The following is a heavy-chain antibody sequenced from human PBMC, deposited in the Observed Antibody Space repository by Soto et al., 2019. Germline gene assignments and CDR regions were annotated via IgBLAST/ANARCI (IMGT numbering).Heavy chain of an antibody. CDR2: IYHSGST. J-gene: IGHJ4*02. CDR1: GGSISSSSYS. D-gene: IGHD3-16*01. V-gene: IGHV4-61*05. Sequence: PSETLSLTCIVSGGSISSSSYSWAWIRQPPGKGLEWIGYIYHSGSTNYNPSLKSRVTISVDTSKNQFSLKLSSVTAADTAVYYCARRYGGNFDYWGQGTLVTVSS. CDR3: ARRYGGNFDY.